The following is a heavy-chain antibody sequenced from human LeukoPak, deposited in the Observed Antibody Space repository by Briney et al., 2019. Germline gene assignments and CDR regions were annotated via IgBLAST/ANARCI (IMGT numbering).Heavy chain of an antibody. CDR3: ARWTGVIDS. Sequence: GGSLRLSCAASGFTFENYWMNWVRQAPGKGPEWVANIKQDGSVEHYLDSVKGRFTISRENAKNSLTLQMNGLRAEDTAVYYCARWTGVIDSWGQGTLVTVSS. V-gene: IGHV3-7*01. D-gene: IGHD3-10*01. J-gene: IGHJ4*02. CDR1: GFTFENYW. CDR2: IKQDGSVE.